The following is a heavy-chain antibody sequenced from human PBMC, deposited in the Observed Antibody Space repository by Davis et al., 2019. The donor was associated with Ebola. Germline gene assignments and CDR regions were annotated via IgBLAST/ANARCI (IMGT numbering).Heavy chain of an antibody. CDR1: GYTFTSYY. J-gene: IGHJ4*02. CDR3: ASSSSSWYIDDY. Sequence: AASVQVSCKASGYTFTSYYMHWVRQAPGQGLEWMGIINPSGGSTSYAQKFQGRVTMTRDTSTSTVYMELNSLRSEDTAVYYCASSSSSWYIDDYWGQGTLVTVSS. D-gene: IGHD6-13*01. CDR2: INPSGGST. V-gene: IGHV1-46*01.